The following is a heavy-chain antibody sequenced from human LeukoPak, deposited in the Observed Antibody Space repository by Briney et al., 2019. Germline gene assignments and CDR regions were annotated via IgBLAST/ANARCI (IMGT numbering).Heavy chain of an antibody. V-gene: IGHV3-30*04. D-gene: IGHD1-26*01. J-gene: IGHJ1*01. CDR3: ARARSIVGVSPFQH. Sequence: GGSLRLSCAASGFTFSGYTMHWVRQAPGKGLEWVAFISSDGRYKSHADSVKGRCTISRDNSKNTLYLQMNSLRPEDTAVYYCARARSIVGVSPFQHWGQGTLVTVSS. CDR1: GFTFSGYT. CDR2: ISSDGRYK.